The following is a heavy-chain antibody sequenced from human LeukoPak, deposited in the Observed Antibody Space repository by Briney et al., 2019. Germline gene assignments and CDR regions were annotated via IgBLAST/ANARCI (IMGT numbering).Heavy chain of an antibody. CDR3: AREYGDKPTSFDY. CDR2: IIPIFGTA. V-gene: IGHV1-69*01. Sequence: SVKVSCKASGGTFSSYAISWVRQAPGQGLEWMGGIIPIFGTANYAQKFQGRVTITADESTSTAYMELSSLRSEDTAVYYCAREYGDKPTSFDYWGQGTLVTVSS. D-gene: IGHD4-17*01. CDR1: GGTFSSYA. J-gene: IGHJ4*02.